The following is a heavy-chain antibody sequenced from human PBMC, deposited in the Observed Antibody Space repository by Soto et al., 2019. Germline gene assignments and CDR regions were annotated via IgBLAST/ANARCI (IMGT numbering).Heavy chain of an antibody. J-gene: IGHJ6*02. CDR1: GFPFSGSI. V-gene: IGHV3-73*01. CDR2: IRSKANGYAT. D-gene: IGHD1-26*01. Sequence: LRLSCAASGFPFSGSIIHWVRQASGKGLEWVGRIRSKANGYATAYGGSVKGRFTITRDDSQNTAYLQMDSLKTEDTAVYYCTRNLGAKYGFDVWGQGTTVTVSS. CDR3: TRNLGAKYGFDV.